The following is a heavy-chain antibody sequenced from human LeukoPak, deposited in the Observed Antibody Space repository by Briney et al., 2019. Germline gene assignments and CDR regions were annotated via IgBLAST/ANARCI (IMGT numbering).Heavy chain of an antibody. CDR1: GFTLSNFW. J-gene: IGHJ3*01. V-gene: IGHV3-74*01. Sequence: GSLRLSCSASGFTLSNFWIHWVRQAPGKGLVWVSRINTDGSSTNYADSVKGRFAVSRDNAKNTLYLQMNSLRVEDTALYYCARVIGWDEPFDLWGQGTMVTVSS. D-gene: IGHD1-26*01. CDR3: ARVIGWDEPFDL. CDR2: INTDGSST.